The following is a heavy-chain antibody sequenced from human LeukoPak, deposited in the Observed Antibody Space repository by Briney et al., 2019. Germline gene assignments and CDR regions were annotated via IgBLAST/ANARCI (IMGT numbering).Heavy chain of an antibody. D-gene: IGHD5-24*01. V-gene: IGHV4-61*02. CDR3: ARDASTLMPNYFDY. CDR2: IYTSGST. Sequence: PSETLSLTCTVSGGSVSSGAFYWSCIRQPPGKGLEWIGRIYTSGSTNYNPSLRSRITISIDTSKNQFSLQLSSVTAADTAVYYCARDASTLMPNYFDYWGQGTLVTVSS. CDR1: GGSVSSGAFY. J-gene: IGHJ4*02.